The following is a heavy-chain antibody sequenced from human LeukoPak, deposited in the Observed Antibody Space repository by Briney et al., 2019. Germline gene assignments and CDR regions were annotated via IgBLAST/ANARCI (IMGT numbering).Heavy chain of an antibody. V-gene: IGHV1-46*01. CDR2: INPSGGST. Sequence: ASVKVSCKASGYTFTSYYMHWVRQAPGQGLEWMGIINPSGGSTSYAQKFQGRVTMTRDTSTSTVYMELSSLRSEDTAVYYCARGRSGYNGYGPVVYWGQGTLVTVSS. CDR3: ARGRSGYNGYGPVVY. J-gene: IGHJ4*02. CDR1: GYTFTSYY. D-gene: IGHD5-12*01.